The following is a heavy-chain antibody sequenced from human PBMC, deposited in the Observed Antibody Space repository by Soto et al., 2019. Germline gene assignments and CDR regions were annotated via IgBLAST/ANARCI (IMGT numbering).Heavy chain of an antibody. CDR1: GYTFSNYY. CDR3: ARTEGTTYYFDY. D-gene: IGHD1-1*01. V-gene: IGHV1-46*01. Sequence: ASVKVSCKGAGYTFSNYYMHWVRQAPGQGLEWMRIINPSGDSTSYAQEFQGRVTMTRETSTSTLYMELSSLRSEDTAVYYCARTEGTTYYFDYWGQGTLVTVSS. CDR2: INPSGDST. J-gene: IGHJ4*02.